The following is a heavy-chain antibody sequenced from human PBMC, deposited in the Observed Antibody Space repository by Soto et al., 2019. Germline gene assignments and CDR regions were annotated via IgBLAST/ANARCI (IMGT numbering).Heavy chain of an antibody. CDR1: GYTFTGYY. CDR3: AREAVVVPAAHDAFDI. CDR2: INPNSGGT. Sequence: ASVKVSCKASGYTFTGYYMHWVRQAPGQGLEWMGWINPNSGGTNYAQKFQGWVTMTRDTSISTAYMELSRLRSDDTAVYYCAREAVVVPAAHDAFDIWGQGTMVTVSS. D-gene: IGHD2-2*01. J-gene: IGHJ3*02. V-gene: IGHV1-2*04.